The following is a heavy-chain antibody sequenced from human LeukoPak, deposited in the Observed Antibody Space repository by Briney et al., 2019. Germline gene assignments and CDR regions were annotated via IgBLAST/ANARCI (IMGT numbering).Heavy chain of an antibody. CDR3: ASLSGYSYGYYFDC. Sequence: SETLSLTCTVSGGSISSSSYYWGWIRQPPGKGLEWIGSIYYSGSTYYNPSLKSRVTISVDTSKNQFSLKLSSVTAADTAVYYCASLSGYSYGYYFDCWGQGTLVTVSS. D-gene: IGHD5-18*01. J-gene: IGHJ4*02. CDR1: GGSISSSSYY. V-gene: IGHV4-39*07. CDR2: IYYSGST.